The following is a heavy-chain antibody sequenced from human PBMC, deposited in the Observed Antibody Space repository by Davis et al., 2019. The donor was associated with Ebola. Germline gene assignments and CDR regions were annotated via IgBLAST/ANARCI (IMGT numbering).Heavy chain of an antibody. Sequence: GESLKISCAASGITFRNVVMSWVRQAPGKGPEWVAATSYDGSKEYYADSVKGRFTISRDNSKNTLYLQMNSLRAEDTAVYYCARDSTAMVTFFDYWGQGTLVTVSS. CDR2: TSYDGSKE. D-gene: IGHD5-18*01. CDR3: ARDSTAMVTFFDY. V-gene: IGHV3-30*03. J-gene: IGHJ4*02. CDR1: GITFRNVV.